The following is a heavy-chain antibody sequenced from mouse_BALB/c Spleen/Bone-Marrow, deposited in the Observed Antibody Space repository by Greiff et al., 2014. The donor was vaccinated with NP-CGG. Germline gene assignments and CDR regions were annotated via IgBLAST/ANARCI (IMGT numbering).Heavy chain of an antibody. CDR3: ARWGGTPYFDY. CDR2: ITPYNDDT. CDR1: GYTFTSYL. V-gene: IGHV1-14*01. J-gene: IGHJ2*01. D-gene: IGHD4-1*01. Sequence: EVQLQQPGPEPVKPGASVKMSCKASGYTFTSYLIHWVKQKPGQGLEWIGYITPYNDDTKYNEKFKGKATLTSDKSSSTAYMELSSLTSEDSAVYYCARWGGTPYFDYWGQGTTLTVSS.